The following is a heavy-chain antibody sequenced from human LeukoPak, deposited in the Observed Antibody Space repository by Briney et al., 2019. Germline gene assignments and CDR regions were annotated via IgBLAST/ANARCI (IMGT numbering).Heavy chain of an antibody. CDR3: AKDKTGGVYYYDSSGITGFDY. D-gene: IGHD3-22*01. V-gene: IGHV3-7*01. CDR1: GFTFSSYW. CDR2: IKQDGSEK. Sequence: GGSLRLSCAASGFTFSSYWMSWVRQAPGKGLEWVANIKQDGSEKYYVDSVKGRFTISRDNAKNSLYLQMNSLRAEDTAVYYCAKDKTGGVYYYDSSGITGFDYWGQGTLVTVSS. J-gene: IGHJ4*02.